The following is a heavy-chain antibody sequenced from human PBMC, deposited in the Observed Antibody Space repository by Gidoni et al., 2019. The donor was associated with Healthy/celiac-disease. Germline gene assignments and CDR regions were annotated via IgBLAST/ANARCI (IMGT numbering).Heavy chain of an antibody. J-gene: IGHJ4*02. CDR2: INPNSGGT. D-gene: IGHD3-22*01. V-gene: IGHV1-2*02. CDR3: ARDLFTVVVITTGTFDY. Sequence: QVQLVQSGAEVKKPGASVKVSCKASGYTFTGYYMHWVRQAPGQGLEWMGWINPNSGGTNYAQKFQGRVTMTRDTSISTAYMELSRLRSDDTAVYYCARDLFTVVVITTGTFDYWGQGTLVTVSS. CDR1: GYTFTGYY.